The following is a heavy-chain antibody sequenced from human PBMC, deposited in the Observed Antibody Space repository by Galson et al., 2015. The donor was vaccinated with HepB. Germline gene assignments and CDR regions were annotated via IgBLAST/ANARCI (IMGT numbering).Heavy chain of an antibody. CDR1: GFTFSSYA. CDR3: AQTGAFWEGWFDP. J-gene: IGHJ5*02. D-gene: IGHD3-16*01. CDR2: ISGSGGST. Sequence: SLRLSCAASGFTFSSYAMSWVRQAPGKGLEWVSAISGSGGSTYYADSVKGRFTISRDNSKNTLYLQMNSLRAEDTAVYYCAQTGAFWEGWFDPWGQGTLVTVSS. V-gene: IGHV3-23*01.